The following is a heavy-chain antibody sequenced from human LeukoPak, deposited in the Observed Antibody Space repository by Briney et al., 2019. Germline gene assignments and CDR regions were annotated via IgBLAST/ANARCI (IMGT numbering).Heavy chain of an antibody. CDR1: GFTFSSYA. J-gene: IGHJ4*02. CDR3: AKDPYYDSTGYDYKGYFDF. V-gene: IGHV3-23*01. Sequence: GGSLRLPSAASGFTFSSYAMAWVRQAPGKELEWVSTISGSGGSTYYADSVKGRFTISRDYSKNTLYLQMNSLRADDTAVYYCAKDPYYDSTGYDYKGYFDFWGQGTLVTVSS. D-gene: IGHD3-22*01. CDR2: ISGSGGST.